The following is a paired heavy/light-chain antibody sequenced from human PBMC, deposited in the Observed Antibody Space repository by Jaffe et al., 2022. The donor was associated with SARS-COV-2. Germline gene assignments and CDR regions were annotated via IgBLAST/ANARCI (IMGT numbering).Light chain of an antibody. J-gene: IGLJ1*01. CDR1: SANIGNNY. CDR3: GTWDSSLNGFV. Sequence: QSVLTQPPSVSAAPGQKVTISCSGSSANIGNNYVSWYQQLPGTAPKFFIYDNSKRPSGIPDRFSGSKSGTSATLGITGLQTGDEADYYCGTWDSSLNGFVFGTGTRVTVL. CDR2: DNS. V-gene: IGLV1-51*01.
Heavy chain of an antibody. CDR3: AHRGPVPGTVYFDY. V-gene: IGHV2-5*02. CDR1: GFSLSTSHVG. D-gene: IGHD1-1*01. J-gene: IGHJ4*02. CDR2: IYWDDDK. Sequence: QITLKESGPTLVKPTQTLTLTCTFSGFSLSTSHVGVGWIRQPPGKALEWLAVIYWDDDKRYSPFLKSRLTITKDTSKNQVVLTMTNMDPVDTGTYYCAHRGPVPGTVYFDYWGQGTLVTVSS.